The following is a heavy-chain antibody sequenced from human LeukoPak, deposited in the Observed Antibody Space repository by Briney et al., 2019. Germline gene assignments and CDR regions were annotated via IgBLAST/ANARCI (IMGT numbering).Heavy chain of an antibody. CDR3: ARVAGVGGGYGYNSGLFDY. D-gene: IGHD5-24*01. J-gene: IGHJ4*02. CDR1: GFTFSSNW. CDR2: IKQDGSEK. V-gene: IGHV3-7*01. Sequence: PGGSLRLSCAVSGFTFSSNWMSWVRQAPGKGLEWVANIKQDGSEKYYVDSMKGRFTISRDNAKNSLYLQMNSLRAEDTAVYYCARVAGVGGGYGYNSGLFDYWGQGTLVTVSS.